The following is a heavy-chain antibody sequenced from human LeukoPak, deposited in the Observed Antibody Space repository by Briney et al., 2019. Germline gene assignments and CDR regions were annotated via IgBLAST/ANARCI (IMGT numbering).Heavy chain of an antibody. CDR2: MGGSDSVT. CDR3: AKWPDYGSGSSLDY. J-gene: IGHJ4*02. D-gene: IGHD3-10*01. CDR1: GFSFNYYA. Sequence: PGGSLRLSCAASGFSFNYYAMSWVRQAPGKGLEWVSGMGGSDSVTYYAESVKGRFTISRDNSKNTLYLQMNSLRAEDTAVYYCAKWPDYGSGSSLDYWGQGTLVTVSS. V-gene: IGHV3-23*01.